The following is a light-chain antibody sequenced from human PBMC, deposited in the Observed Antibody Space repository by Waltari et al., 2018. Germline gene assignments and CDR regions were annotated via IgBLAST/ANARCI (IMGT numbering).Light chain of an antibody. CDR1: SLRSYY. J-gene: IGLJ2*01. CDR3: NSRDSSGNHLNVV. CDR2: GKN. V-gene: IGLV3-19*01. Sequence: SSELTQDPAVSVALGQTVRITCQGDSLRSYYASWYQQKPGQAPVLVIYGKNNRPSGIPDRSSGSSSGNTASLTITGAQAEDEADYYGNSRDSSGNHLNVVFGGGTKLTVL.